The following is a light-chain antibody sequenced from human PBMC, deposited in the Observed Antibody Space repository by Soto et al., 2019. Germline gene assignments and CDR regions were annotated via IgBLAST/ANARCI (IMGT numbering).Light chain of an antibody. CDR3: QKFNAVPT. CDR1: QAISNY. Sequence: DIQMTQSPSSLPASVGDRVNITCRASQAISNYLAWYQQKPGKVPTLLIYAASTLQSGVPSRFSGSGSGTEFTLTISSLQPEDAATYYCQKFNAVPTFGGGTKVEI. J-gene: IGKJ4*01. V-gene: IGKV1-27*01. CDR2: AAS.